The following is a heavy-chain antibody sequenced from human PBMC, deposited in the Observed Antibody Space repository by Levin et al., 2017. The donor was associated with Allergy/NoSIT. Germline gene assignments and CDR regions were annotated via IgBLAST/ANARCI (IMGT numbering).Heavy chain of an antibody. CDR3: AKGLHSYDTTNMDNWFDS. D-gene: IGHD5-18*01. Sequence: GGSLRLSCVASGFTFGSYGMHWVRQTPGKGLEWVALVSFDGIKKEYGDSVKGRFDISRDNSRNSLYLQMNSLRAEDTALYYCAKGLHSYDTTNMDNWFDSWGQGTLVTVSS. CDR2: VSFDGIKK. J-gene: IGHJ5*01. V-gene: IGHV3-30*18. CDR1: GFTFGSYG.